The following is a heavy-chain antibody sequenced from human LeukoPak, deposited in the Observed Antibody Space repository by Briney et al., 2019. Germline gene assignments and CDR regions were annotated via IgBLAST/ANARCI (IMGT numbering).Heavy chain of an antibody. J-gene: IGHJ5*02. Sequence: GASLKISCQGFGSSFTSYWIGWVRPMPGKGMEWMGVIYPGDSRIRYNPSFQGQVTISVDKSITTAYLLWVSLKASDTAMYYCACRDLTSTWSFPWGQGTLVTVSS. V-gene: IGHV5-51*01. CDR2: IYPGDSRI. CDR1: GSSFTSYW. CDR3: ACRDLTSTWSFP. D-gene: IGHD6-13*01.